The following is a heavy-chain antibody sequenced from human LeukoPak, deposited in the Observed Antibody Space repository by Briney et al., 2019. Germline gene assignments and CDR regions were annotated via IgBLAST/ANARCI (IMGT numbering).Heavy chain of an antibody. CDR3: AHGDGYNSDWFDP. D-gene: IGHD5-24*01. CDR1: GGSVNSGSSY. J-gene: IGHJ5*02. CDR2: ISYSGST. V-gene: IGHV4-61*01. Sequence: SETLSLTCTVSGGSVNSGSSYWSWIRQPPGKGLEWIGCISYSGSTNYNPSLRSRVTMSLDTSKNQFSLKLSSVTAADTAVYYCAHGDGYNSDWFDPWGQGTLVTVSS.